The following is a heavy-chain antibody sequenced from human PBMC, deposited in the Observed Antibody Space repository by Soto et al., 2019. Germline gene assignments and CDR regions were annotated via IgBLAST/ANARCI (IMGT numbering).Heavy chain of an antibody. CDR3: ATDDYGIFPY. Sequence: HVQLVQSGTEVKKPGASVRVSCMVSGYPFTTYYIHWVRQAPGQGLEWMGWIDPRSGGTVYEQKFQDRVTMTRDTSISTVYMDLSGLTSADTALYYCATDDYGIFPYWGQGSLVTVSS. CDR1: GYPFTTYY. D-gene: IGHD3-10*01. V-gene: IGHV1-2*02. J-gene: IGHJ4*02. CDR2: IDPRSGGT.